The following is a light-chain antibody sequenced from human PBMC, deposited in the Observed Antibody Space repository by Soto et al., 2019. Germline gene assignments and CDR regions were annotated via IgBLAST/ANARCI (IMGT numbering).Light chain of an antibody. Sequence: EIVLTQSPGTLSLSPGERATLSCRASQTFSSSYLAWYQQKPGQPPRLLIYGASSRATGIPDRFSGSGSGTDFTLTITKLEPEDFAVYYCQQYDNSPNTFGQGTRLESK. CDR1: QTFSSSY. CDR2: GAS. CDR3: QQYDNSPNT. J-gene: IGKJ5*01. V-gene: IGKV3-20*01.